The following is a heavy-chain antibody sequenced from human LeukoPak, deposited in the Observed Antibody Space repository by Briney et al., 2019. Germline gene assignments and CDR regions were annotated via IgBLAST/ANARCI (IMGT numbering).Heavy chain of an antibody. CDR3: ARSCSGGSCYSARLVTDY. CDR2: ISAYNGNT. CDR1: GYTFTSYG. Sequence: ASVKVSCKASGYTFTSYGISWVRQAPGQGLEWMGWISAYNGNTNSAQKIQGRVTMTTDTSTSTAYMELRSLRSDGTAVYYCARSCSGGSCYSARLVTDYWGQGTLVTVSS. V-gene: IGHV1-18*01. J-gene: IGHJ4*02. D-gene: IGHD2-15*01.